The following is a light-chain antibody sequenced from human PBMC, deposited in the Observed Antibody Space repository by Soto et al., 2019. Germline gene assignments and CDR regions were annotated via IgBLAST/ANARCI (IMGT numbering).Light chain of an antibody. Sequence: AIRMTQSPSSFSASTGDRVTITCRASQGISSYLAWYQQKPGEAPKLLIYAASTLQSGVPSRFSGSGSGTDFTLTITCLQSEDFATYYCQQYYSYPGTFGQGTKLDIK. CDR2: AAS. CDR3: QQYYSYPGT. V-gene: IGKV1-8*01. J-gene: IGKJ2*02. CDR1: QGISSY.